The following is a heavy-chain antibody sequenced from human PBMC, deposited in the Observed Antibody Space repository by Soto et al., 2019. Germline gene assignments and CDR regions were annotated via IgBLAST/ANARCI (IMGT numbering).Heavy chain of an antibody. CDR3: AVMPTAPNFDILDGYLA. V-gene: IGHV1-46*03. D-gene: IGHD3-9*01. Sequence: ASVKVSCKASGSIFVTLYIHWVRQAPGQGLEWMAVMNPSGDVTTYAQNSQGRVTMTGNTSTTIAYMELSSLRSEDTAVYYCAVMPTAPNFDILDGYLAWGQGTLVTVSS. J-gene: IGHJ5*02. CDR1: GSIFVTLY. CDR2: MNPSGDVT.